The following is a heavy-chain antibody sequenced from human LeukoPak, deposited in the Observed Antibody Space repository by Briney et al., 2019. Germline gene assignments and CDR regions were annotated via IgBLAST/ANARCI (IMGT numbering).Heavy chain of an antibody. J-gene: IGHJ6*02. CDR1: GFTFSDYY. CDR2: ISSSGSTI. CDR3: ARGDEQQPLYYGMDV. Sequence: PGGSLRLSCAASGFTFSDYYMSWIRQAPGKGPEWVSYISSSGSTIYYADSVKGRFTISRDNAKNSLYLQMNSLRAEDTAVYYCARGDEQQPLYYGMDVWGQGTTVTVSS. D-gene: IGHD6-13*01. V-gene: IGHV3-11*01.